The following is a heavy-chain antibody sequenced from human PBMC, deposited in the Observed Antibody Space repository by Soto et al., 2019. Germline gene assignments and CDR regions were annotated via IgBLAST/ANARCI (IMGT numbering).Heavy chain of an antibody. V-gene: IGHV3-23*01. D-gene: IGHD2-15*01. CDR3: AKSPALGYCSGGSCFDDAFDI. CDR1: GVTFSSYA. J-gene: IGHJ3*02. Sequence: GGSLRLSCAASGVTFSSYAMSWVRQAPGKGLEWVSAISGSGGSTYYADSVKGRFTISIDNSKNTLYLQMNSLRAEDTAVYYCAKSPALGYCSGGSCFDDAFDIWGHGTMVTVSS. CDR2: ISGSGGST.